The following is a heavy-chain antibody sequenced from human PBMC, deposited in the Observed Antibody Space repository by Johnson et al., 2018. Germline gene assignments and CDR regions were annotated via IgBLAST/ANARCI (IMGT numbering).Heavy chain of an antibody. D-gene: IGHD3-16*01. Sequence: QVQLVQSGGGLVKPGGSLRLSCAASGFIFSDYYISWIRQAPGKGLEWVSYISSSGYTVYYVESVKGRFTNSRENAKNSLNLEMNRLRVEDTAVYYSSRAPGFGLNYYYDGMDVWGQGTTVTVSS. J-gene: IGHJ6*02. CDR2: ISSSGYTV. CDR3: SRAPGFGLNYYYDGMDV. V-gene: IGHV3-11*01. CDR1: GFIFSDYY.